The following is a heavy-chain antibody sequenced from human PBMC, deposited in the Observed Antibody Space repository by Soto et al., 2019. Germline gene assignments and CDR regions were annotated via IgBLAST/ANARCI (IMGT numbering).Heavy chain of an antibody. CDR3: ARGHYVSSGSVATSYYYYGMDV. CDR2: IIPVFATT. CDR1: GGTFSSDG. Sequence: QIQLVHSGAEVRKPGSSVKVSCKASGGTFSSDGISWVRQAPGQGLEWMGGIIPVFATTRYAQKFQGRVTITAAASTSTVDLELNSLTSEDTATYYCARGHYVSSGSVATSYYYYGMDVWGQGTTVTVSS. D-gene: IGHD3-10*01. J-gene: IGHJ6*01. V-gene: IGHV1-69*01.